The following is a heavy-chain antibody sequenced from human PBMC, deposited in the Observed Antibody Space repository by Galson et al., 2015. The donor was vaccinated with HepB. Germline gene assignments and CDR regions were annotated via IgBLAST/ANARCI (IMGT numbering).Heavy chain of an antibody. Sequence: SLRLSCAASGFTFSNYAMRWVRQTPGKGLEWVAAISGSDDGTYHAASVRGRFTISRDDSKNTLYLQMNRLRAEDTATYYCAKGMAGSCTRVLCYSFDYWGQGSLVTVSS. CDR1: GFTFSNYA. CDR2: ISGSDDGT. CDR3: AKGMAGSCTRVLCYSFDY. D-gene: IGHD2-8*02. J-gene: IGHJ4*02. V-gene: IGHV3-23*01.